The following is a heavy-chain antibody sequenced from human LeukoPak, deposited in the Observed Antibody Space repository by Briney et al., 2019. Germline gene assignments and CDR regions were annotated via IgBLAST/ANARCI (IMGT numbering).Heavy chain of an antibody. D-gene: IGHD2-8*02. Sequence: GGSLRLSGAASGIGFYNYWMHWVRQAPGKGLERLSGVTSDGSDTVYADSVKGRFTISRDNARTTVYLQMSSLRLDDTATYYCATGLGHYYDYWGQGSLVTVSS. V-gene: IGHV3-74*01. CDR2: VTSDGSDT. J-gene: IGHJ4*02. CDR1: GIGFYNYW. CDR3: ATGLGHYYDY.